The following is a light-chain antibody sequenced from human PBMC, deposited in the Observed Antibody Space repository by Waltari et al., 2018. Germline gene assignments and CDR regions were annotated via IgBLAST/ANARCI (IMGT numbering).Light chain of an antibody. CDR1: TSDIGNYDR. CDR2: EVS. Sequence: QSDLTQSPSVSGSPGQSVTISCTGTTSDIGNYDRVSWYHQSPGTAPKLLIYEVSHRSRGVPDRVSGSKSGNTASLGIAGLQAEDEGYYYCNSYTSTSKVLFGEGTKLTVL. CDR3: NSYTSTSKVL. J-gene: IGLJ2*01. V-gene: IGLV2-18*02.